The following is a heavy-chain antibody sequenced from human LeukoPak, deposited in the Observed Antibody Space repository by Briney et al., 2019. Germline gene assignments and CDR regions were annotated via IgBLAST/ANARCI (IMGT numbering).Heavy chain of an antibody. J-gene: IGHJ4*02. CDR3: AKGGFSEMEWLLYSDH. D-gene: IGHD3-3*01. CDR2: ISGSSGHT. CDR1: GLTLSSYA. Sequence: PGGSLRHSCAASGLTLSSYAMRWVRPAPRKGLEWVSAISGSSGHTYYADPVKGRFNISRDNYKNTLYLEMNSLRAEDRAVYYCAKGGFSEMEWLLYSDHWGQGTLVTVS. V-gene: IGHV3-23*01.